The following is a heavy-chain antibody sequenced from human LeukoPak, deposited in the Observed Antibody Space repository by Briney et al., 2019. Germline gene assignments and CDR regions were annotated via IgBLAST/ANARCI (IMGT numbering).Heavy chain of an antibody. V-gene: IGHV4-34*01. CDR1: GGSFSGYY. Sequence: SETLSLTCAVYGGSFSGYYWSWIRQPPGKGLEWIGEINHSGSTNYNPSLKSRVTISVDKSKNQFSLKLSSVTAADTAVYYCAVSTTGYFDYWGQGTLVTVSS. CDR3: AVSTTGYFDY. D-gene: IGHD4-17*01. J-gene: IGHJ4*02. CDR2: INHSGST.